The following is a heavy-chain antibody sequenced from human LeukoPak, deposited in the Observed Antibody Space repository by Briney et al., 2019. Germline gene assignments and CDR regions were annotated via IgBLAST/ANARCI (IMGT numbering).Heavy chain of an antibody. V-gene: IGHV4-59*01. CDR3: PRFIRDYFDY. CDR1: GGSISSYY. CDR2: IYYSGST. Sequence: SETLSLTCTVSGGSISSYYWSWIRQPPAKGLEWIGYIYYSGSTNYNPSLKSRVTISVDTSKNQFSLNLSSVTAADTPWYYCPRFIRDYFDYWGQGTLVTVSS. J-gene: IGHJ4*02. D-gene: IGHD3-16*02.